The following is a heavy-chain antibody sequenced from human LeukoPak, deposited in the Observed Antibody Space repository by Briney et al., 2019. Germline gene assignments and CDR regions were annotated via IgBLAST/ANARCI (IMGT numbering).Heavy chain of an antibody. Sequence: GGSLRLSCAASGFTFSSYWMSWVRQAPGKGLEWVANIKQDGSEEYYVDSVKGRFTISRDNAKNSLYLQMNSLRAEDTAVYYCARNPNSGYDNFDYWGQGTLVTVSS. CDR3: ARNPNSGYDNFDY. J-gene: IGHJ4*02. CDR2: IKQDGSEE. CDR1: GFTFSSYW. V-gene: IGHV3-7*01. D-gene: IGHD5-12*01.